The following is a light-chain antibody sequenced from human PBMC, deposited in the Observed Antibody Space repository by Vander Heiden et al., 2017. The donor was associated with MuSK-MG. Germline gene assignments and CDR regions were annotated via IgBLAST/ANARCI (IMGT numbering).Light chain of an antibody. V-gene: IGLV2-14*03. Sequence: QTALTWPASVSGSPGQSITISCTGTSSDVGGYNYVSWYQQHPGKAPKLMIYDVSNRPSGVSNRFSGSKSGNTASLTISGLQAEDEADYYCSSYTSSSVVFGGGTKLTVL. J-gene: IGLJ2*01. CDR1: SSDVGGYNY. CDR3: SSYTSSSVV. CDR2: DVS.